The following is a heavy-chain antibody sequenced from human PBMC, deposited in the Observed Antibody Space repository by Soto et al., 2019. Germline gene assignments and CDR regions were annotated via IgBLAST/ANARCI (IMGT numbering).Heavy chain of an antibody. D-gene: IGHD3-10*01. CDR2: TYYRSKWFH. V-gene: IGHV6-1*01. J-gene: IGHJ4*02. CDR3: ARSITGSAYFDY. Sequence: PSQTLSLTCAISGDSVSSNSATWNWIRQSPSRGLQWLGRTYYRSKWFHDYAVSVESRITINPDTSKNQFSLQLISVTPEDTAVYYCARSITGSAYFDYWGQGTLVTVS. CDR1: GDSVSSNSAT.